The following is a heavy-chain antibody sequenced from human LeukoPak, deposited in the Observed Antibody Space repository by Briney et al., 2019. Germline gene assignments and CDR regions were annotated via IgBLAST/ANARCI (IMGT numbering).Heavy chain of an antibody. CDR2: IKQEGSEK. J-gene: IGHJ6*03. CDR3: ARDRPQQWLVRGQRGYYYYMDV. CDR1: GVTFNNYW. V-gene: IGHV3-7*01. D-gene: IGHD6-19*01. Sequence: PGGSLRLSCAASGVTFNNYWMSWVRQAPGGGLGWGANIKQEGSEKYYVDSVKGRFTTSRDIATNSLYLQMNSLRAEDTAVYYCARDRPQQWLVRGQRGYYYYMDVWGKGTTVTISS.